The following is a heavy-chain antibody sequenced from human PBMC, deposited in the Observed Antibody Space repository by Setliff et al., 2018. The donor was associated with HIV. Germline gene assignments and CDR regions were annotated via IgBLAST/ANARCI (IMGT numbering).Heavy chain of an antibody. CDR2: IYTSGSA. CDR3: AKTSVGATGLYAFDI. Sequence: SETLSFTCTVSGGSISSGNYYWSWIRQAAGKGLEWIGRIYTSGSANYNPSLKSRVTISADTSNNQFSLRLTSMTAADTAVYFCAKTSVGATGLYAFDIWGQGTMVT. CDR1: GGSISSGNYY. V-gene: IGHV4-61*02. D-gene: IGHD1-26*01. J-gene: IGHJ3*02.